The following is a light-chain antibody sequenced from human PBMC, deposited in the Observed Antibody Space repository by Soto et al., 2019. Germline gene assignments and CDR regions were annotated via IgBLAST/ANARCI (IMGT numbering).Light chain of an antibody. CDR3: CSYAGDYTLI. Sequence: QSALTQPRSVSGSPGQPVTISCTGTSSDVGGYNYVSWYQQYPDKAPKLMIYDVTKRPSGVPDRFSGSKSGNTASLTISGLQAEDEADYYCCSYAGDYTLIFGGGTKLTVL. CDR1: SSDVGGYNY. J-gene: IGLJ2*01. V-gene: IGLV2-11*01. CDR2: DVT.